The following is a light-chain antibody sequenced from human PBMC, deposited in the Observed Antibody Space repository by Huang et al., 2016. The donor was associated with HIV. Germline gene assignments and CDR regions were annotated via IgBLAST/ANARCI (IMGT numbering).Light chain of an antibody. CDR2: KIS. CDR1: QNISSW. V-gene: IGKV1-5*03. Sequence: DIQLTPSPSTLSASVGDRLTTTCRASQNISSWLAWYQQKQGKAPKLLIYKISSLESGVPSRFSGSGSGTKFTLTINSLQPDDIGTYYCQYGETFGQGSKVEVK. CDR3: QYGET. J-gene: IGKJ1*01.